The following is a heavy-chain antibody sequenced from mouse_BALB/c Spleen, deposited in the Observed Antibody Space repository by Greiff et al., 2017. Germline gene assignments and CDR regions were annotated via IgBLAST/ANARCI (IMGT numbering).Heavy chain of an antibody. J-gene: IGHJ4*01. CDR3: ARRAYYGNHMDY. Sequence: QVQLQQPGAELVKPGASVKMSCKASGYTFTSYNMHWVKQTPGQGLEWIGAIYPGNGDTSYNQKFKGKATLTADKSSSTAYMQLSSLTSEDSAVYYCARRAYYGNHMDYWGQGTSVTVSS. V-gene: IGHV1-12*01. CDR1: GYTFTSYN. CDR2: IYPGNGDT. D-gene: IGHD2-10*01.